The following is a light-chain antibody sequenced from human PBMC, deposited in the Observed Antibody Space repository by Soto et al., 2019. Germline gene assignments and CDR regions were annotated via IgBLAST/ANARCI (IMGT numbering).Light chain of an antibody. CDR1: SSAIGSYNL. V-gene: IGLV2-23*01. CDR3: CSYSSSATYV. Sequence: QSALTQPASVSGSPRQSITISCIVTSSAIGSYNLVSWYQQHPGKAPKLMIYEGSKRPSGISNRFSGSKSGNTASLTISGLQAEDEADYYCCSYSSSATYVFGTGTKVTVL. CDR2: EGS. J-gene: IGLJ1*01.